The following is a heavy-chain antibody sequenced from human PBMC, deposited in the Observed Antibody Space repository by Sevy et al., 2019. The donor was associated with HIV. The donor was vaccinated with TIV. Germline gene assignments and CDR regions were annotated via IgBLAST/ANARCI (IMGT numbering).Heavy chain of an antibody. D-gene: IGHD3-22*01. CDR1: GFTFSNYA. V-gene: IGHV3-23*01. J-gene: IGHJ3*02. CDR2: IFRSGGVT. CDR3: AGGRYDSSGSFDAFDI. Sequence: GGSLRLSCAASGFTFSNYAMNWVRQAPGKGLEWVSTIFRSGGVTHYADSVKGRCTISRDNFKNTLNLQMHSLRAEDTAVYYCAGGRYDSSGSFDAFDIWGQGTMVTVSS.